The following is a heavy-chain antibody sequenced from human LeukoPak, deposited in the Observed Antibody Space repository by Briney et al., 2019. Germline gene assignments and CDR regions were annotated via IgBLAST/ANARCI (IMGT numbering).Heavy chain of an antibody. Sequence: GGSLRLSCAASGFTFSSYAMHWVRQAPGKGLEWVAVISYDGSNKYYADSVKGRFTISRDNSKNTPYLQMNSLRAEDTAVYYCAFSGSYGRFDYWGQGTLVTVSS. V-gene: IGHV3-30-3*01. J-gene: IGHJ4*02. CDR1: GFTFSSYA. CDR3: AFSGSYGRFDY. CDR2: ISYDGSNK. D-gene: IGHD1-26*01.